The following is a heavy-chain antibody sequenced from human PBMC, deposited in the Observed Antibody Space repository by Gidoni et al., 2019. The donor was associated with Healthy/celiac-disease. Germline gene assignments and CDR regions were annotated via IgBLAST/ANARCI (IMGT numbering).Heavy chain of an antibody. V-gene: IGHV1-2*02. CDR1: GYTFTGYY. CDR2: INPNSGGT. J-gene: IGHJ3*02. D-gene: IGHD3-22*01. Sequence: QVQLVQSGAEVKKPGASAKVSCKASGYTFTGYYMHWVRQAPGQGLEWMGWINPNSGGTNYAQKFQGRVTMTRDTSISTAYMELSRLRSDDTAVYYCARASMIVVVSDAFDIWGQGTMVTVSS. CDR3: ARASMIVVVSDAFDI.